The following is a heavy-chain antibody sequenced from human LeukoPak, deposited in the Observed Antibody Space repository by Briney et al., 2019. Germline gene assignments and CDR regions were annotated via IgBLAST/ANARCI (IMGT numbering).Heavy chain of an antibody. CDR1: GFTFSSYA. V-gene: IGHV3-23*01. CDR3: AREKYYYGLANWFDP. Sequence: GGSLRLSCAASGFTFSSYAMTWVRQAPGKGLEWVSTISYSGGSTYYADSLKGRITISRDNSKNTLHLQMNSLRAEDTAVYYCAREKYYYGLANWFDPWGQGTLVTVSS. D-gene: IGHD3-10*01. CDR2: ISYSGGST. J-gene: IGHJ5*02.